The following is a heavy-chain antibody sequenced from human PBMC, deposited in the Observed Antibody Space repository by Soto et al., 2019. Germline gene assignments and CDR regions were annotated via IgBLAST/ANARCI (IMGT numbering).Heavy chain of an antibody. V-gene: IGHV4-31*03. CDR3: ARMSGTYSGPDY. Sequence: VQLQESGPRLVEASQTLSLTCTVSNASTTSSGYYWSWVRQPPGKRLEWIGYIYHSGSTFYSPSLQSRLTMSVDTSKNQCYLTLRSVTGADTAVYHFARMSGTYSGPDYWGQGTLVTVSA. CDR1: NASTTSSGYY. CDR2: IYHSGST. J-gene: IGHJ4*02. D-gene: IGHD1-26*01.